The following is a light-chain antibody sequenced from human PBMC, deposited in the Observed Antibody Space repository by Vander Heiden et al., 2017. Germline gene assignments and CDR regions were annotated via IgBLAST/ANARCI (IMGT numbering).Light chain of an antibody. CDR3: QQYGSEPPMYT. CDR1: QTVSSSF. J-gene: IGKJ2*01. Sequence: VLTQSPGTVSLSPGERATLSCRASQTVSSSFLAWYQQIPGQAPRLLIYGASNRATGIQDRFSGSGSGRDFTLTISRLQPEDFAVYYCQQYGSEPPMYTFGQGTKIEIK. V-gene: IGKV3-20*01. CDR2: GAS.